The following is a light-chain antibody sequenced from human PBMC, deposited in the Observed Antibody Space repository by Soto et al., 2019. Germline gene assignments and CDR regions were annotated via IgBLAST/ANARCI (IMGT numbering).Light chain of an antibody. CDR2: DAS. Sequence: EVVLTQSPATLSLSPGERATLSCRASQSVSRFLAWYQQKPGQAPRLLIFDASNRATGIPARFSASGSGTDFTLTISSLESEESAVYYCQQRSDWPITFGQGTRLDI. CDR1: QSVSRF. V-gene: IGKV3-11*01. J-gene: IGKJ5*01. CDR3: QQRSDWPIT.